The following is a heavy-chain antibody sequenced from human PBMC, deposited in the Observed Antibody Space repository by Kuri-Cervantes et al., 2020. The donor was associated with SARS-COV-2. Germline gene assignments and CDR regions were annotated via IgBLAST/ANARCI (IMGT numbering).Heavy chain of an antibody. D-gene: IGHD5-12*01. Sequence: GGSLRLSCAASGFTFSSYGMHWVRQAPGKGLEWVAIIWYDGSNKYYADSVKGRFTISRDNAKNSLYLQMNSLRAEDTAVYYCARVLGAYDYCDYWGQGTLVTVSS. CDR2: IWYDGSNK. J-gene: IGHJ4*02. CDR3: ARVLGAYDYCDY. CDR1: GFTFSSYG. V-gene: IGHV3-33*01.